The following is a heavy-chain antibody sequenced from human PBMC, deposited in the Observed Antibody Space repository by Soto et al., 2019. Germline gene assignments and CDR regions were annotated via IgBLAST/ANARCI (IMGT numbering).Heavy chain of an antibody. CDR2: IYHSGNT. CDR1: GGSISSSNW. V-gene: IGHV4-4*02. D-gene: IGHD1-1*01. CDR3: ARRYGYSFDY. Sequence: LSLTCAVSGGSISSSNWWSWVRQPPGKGLEWIGEIYHSGNTNYNPSLKSRVTMAVDKSRNQFSLKLSSVTAADTAVYYCARRYGYSFDYWGQGTLVTVSS. J-gene: IGHJ4*02.